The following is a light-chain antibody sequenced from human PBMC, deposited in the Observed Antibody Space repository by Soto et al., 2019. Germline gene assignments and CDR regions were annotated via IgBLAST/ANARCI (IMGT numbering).Light chain of an antibody. CDR1: QSVTTY. V-gene: IGKV1-39*01. Sequence: DIQMTQSPSSLSASVGDRFTITLRASQSVTTYLHWYQQKAGEAPKLLIYAISNLQSGVSSRFSGSGSGTDFSLTINTLQPEDFATYYCQQGYSTPWTFGQGTKVDI. J-gene: IGKJ1*01. CDR2: AIS. CDR3: QQGYSTPWT.